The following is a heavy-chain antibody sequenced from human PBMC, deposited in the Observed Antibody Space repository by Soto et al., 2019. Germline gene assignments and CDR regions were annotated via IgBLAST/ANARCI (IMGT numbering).Heavy chain of an antibody. CDR3: ATQRLDASSPPNFDN. Sequence: QLVQSGSEVKKPGSSVKVSCQASGGTFSAYVVTWVRQAPGQGLEWMGEFVPLFGTTNYAQRFSGRITITAEESTSTASMELRTLRSDDTAVYYCATQRLDASSPPNFDNWGQGTLVTVSS. D-gene: IGHD2-2*01. J-gene: IGHJ4*02. CDR2: FVPLFGTT. CDR1: GGTFSAYV. V-gene: IGHV1-69*01.